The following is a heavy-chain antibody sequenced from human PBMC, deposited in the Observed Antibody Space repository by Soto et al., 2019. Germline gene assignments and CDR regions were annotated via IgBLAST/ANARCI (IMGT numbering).Heavy chain of an antibody. CDR3: ARDGRDVYSGVARVYNWFDP. Sequence: QVQLVESGGGVVQPGRSLRLSCAASGFTFSSYAMHWVRQAPGKGLEWVAVISYDGSNKYYADSVEGRFTISRDNSKNTLYLQMNSLRAEDTAVYYCARDGRDVYSGVARVYNWFDPWGQGTLVTVSS. CDR2: ISYDGSNK. J-gene: IGHJ5*02. D-gene: IGHD2-15*01. V-gene: IGHV3-30-3*01. CDR1: GFTFSSYA.